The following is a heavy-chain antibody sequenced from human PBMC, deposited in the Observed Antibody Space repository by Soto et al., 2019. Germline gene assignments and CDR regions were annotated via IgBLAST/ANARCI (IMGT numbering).Heavy chain of an antibody. Sequence: QVQLVQAGADVKKPGASVKVSCKASVYTFTRYGISWVRKDPGQGRECRGWISAYNGNTHYAHKLQSRVNMTTETTTSTVYMDLRSLRSYKTAGYYCESDRADVVAVAGIIDYKGEGTLVTVSS. CDR1: VYTFTRYG. CDR3: ESDRADVVAVAGIIDY. D-gene: IGHD6-19*01. CDR2: ISAYNGNT. J-gene: IGHJ4*02. V-gene: IGHV1-18*01.